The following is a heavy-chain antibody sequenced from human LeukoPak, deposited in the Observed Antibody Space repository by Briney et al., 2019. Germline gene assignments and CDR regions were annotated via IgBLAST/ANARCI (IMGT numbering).Heavy chain of an antibody. Sequence: PGGSLRLSCAASGFTFSSYGMHWVRQAPGKGLEWVAVISYDGSNKYYADSVKGRFTISRDNSKNTLSLQMNSLRAEDTAVYYCARVHGSGSYPDYWGQGTLVTVSS. CDR1: GFTFSSYG. CDR3: ARVHGSGSYPDY. D-gene: IGHD3-10*01. CDR2: ISYDGSNK. V-gene: IGHV3-30*03. J-gene: IGHJ4*02.